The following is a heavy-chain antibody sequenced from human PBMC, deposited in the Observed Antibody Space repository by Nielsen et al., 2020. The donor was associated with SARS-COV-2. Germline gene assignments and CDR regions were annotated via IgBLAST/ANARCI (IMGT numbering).Heavy chain of an antibody. Sequence: GESLKISCAASGFTFSSYAMSWVRQAPGKGLEWVSAISGSGGSTYYADSVKGRFTISRDNSKNTLYLQMNSLRAEDTAVYYCAKAPNGGSYYYYYYGMDVWGQGTTVTVSS. CDR1: GFTFSSYA. V-gene: IGHV3-23*01. D-gene: IGHD1-26*01. CDR3: AKAPNGGSYYYYYYGMDV. J-gene: IGHJ6*02. CDR2: ISGSGGST.